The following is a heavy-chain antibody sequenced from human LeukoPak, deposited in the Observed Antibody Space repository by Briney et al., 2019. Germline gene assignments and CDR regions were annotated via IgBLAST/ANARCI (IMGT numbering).Heavy chain of an antibody. D-gene: IGHD4-17*01. V-gene: IGHV4-59*01. CDR3: ARGGYDYGDYGNWFDP. CDR1: GGSISSYY. J-gene: IGHJ5*02. CDR2: IYYSGST. Sequence: SETLSLTCTVSGGSISSYYWSWIRQPPGKGLEWIGYIYYSGSTNYNPSPKSRVTISVDTSKNQFSLKLSSVTAADTAVYYCARGGYDYGDYGNWFDPWGQGTLVTVSS.